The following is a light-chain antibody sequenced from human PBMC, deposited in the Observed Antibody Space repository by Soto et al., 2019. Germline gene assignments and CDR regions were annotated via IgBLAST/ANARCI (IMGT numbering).Light chain of an antibody. CDR3: QQYGSSPLT. V-gene: IGKV3-20*01. J-gene: IGKJ1*01. CDR2: GAS. Sequence: KESPVAVAGPPGVGDIVSCRGSRSGSSNLAWYQQKPGQAPRLLIYGASSRATGIPDRFSGSGSGTDFSLTISRLEPEDFAVYYCQQYGSSPLTFGDGTMVDI. CDR1: RSGSSN.